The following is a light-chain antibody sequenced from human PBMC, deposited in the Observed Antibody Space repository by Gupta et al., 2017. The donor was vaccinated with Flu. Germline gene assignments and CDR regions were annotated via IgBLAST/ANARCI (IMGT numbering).Light chain of an antibody. CDR1: SSDVGAYSY. V-gene: IGLV2-14*01. J-gene: IGLJ3*02. CDR3: SSFTTSSTWV. CDR2: EVR. Sequence: QSALTQPASVSGSPGQSITISCTGTSSDVGAYSYVSWFRQDPGKAPKLMIYEVRYRPSGVSNRFSGSKSGNTASLTISGLQAEDEADYYCSSFTTSSTWVFGGGTKVTVL.